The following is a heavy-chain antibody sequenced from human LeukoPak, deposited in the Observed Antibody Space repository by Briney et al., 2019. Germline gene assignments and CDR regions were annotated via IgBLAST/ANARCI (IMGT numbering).Heavy chain of an antibody. J-gene: IGHJ5*02. CDR3: ARDQRSWFDP. CDR2: IIPIFDTA. CDR1: GGTFSSYA. Sequence: SVKVSCKASGGTFSSYAISWVRQAPGQGLEWMGGIIPIFDTADYAQKFQGRVTITTDESTSTAYMELSSLRSEDTAVYYCARDQRSWFDPWGQGTLVTVSS. V-gene: IGHV1-69*05.